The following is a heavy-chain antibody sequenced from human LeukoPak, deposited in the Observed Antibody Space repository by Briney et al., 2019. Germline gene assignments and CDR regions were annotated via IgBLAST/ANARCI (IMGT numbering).Heavy chain of an antibody. CDR2: ISSNGGST. V-gene: IGHV3-64*01. CDR3: ARFPSSAWFYDY. J-gene: IGHJ4*02. Sequence: GGSLRLSCSASGFTFSSYAMHWVRQAPGKGLEYVSAISSNGGSTYYANSVKGRFTISRDNSKNTLYLQMDSLRAEDMALYYCARFPSSAWFYDYWGQGTLVTVSA. D-gene: IGHD6-19*01. CDR1: GFTFSSYA.